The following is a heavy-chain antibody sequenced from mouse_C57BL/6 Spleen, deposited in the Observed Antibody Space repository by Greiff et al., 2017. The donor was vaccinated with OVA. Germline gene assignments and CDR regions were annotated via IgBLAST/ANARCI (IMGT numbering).Heavy chain of an antibody. CDR2: IDPSDRYT. CDR1: GYTFTSYW. D-gene: IGHD1-1*01. CDR3: ARSHYVSSYDWFAY. Sequence: QVQLKQPGAELVKPGASVKLSCKASGYTFTSYWLQWVKPRPGQGLEWIGEIDPSDRYTNYHQKFQGKATWTLDTSSSTAYMQLSSLTSEDSAVYYCARSHYVSSYDWFAYWGQGTLVTVSA. J-gene: IGHJ3*01. V-gene: IGHV1-50*01.